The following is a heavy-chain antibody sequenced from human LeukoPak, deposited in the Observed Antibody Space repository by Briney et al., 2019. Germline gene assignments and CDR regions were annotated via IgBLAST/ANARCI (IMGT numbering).Heavy chain of an antibody. D-gene: IGHD4-23*01. CDR2: ILYDGSHE. CDR1: GFTFGDYA. CDR3: AKEGRWLDS. J-gene: IGHJ4*02. Sequence: GGSLRLSCTASGFTFGDYAMSWVRQAPGKGLEWVANILYDGSHEFYADSVKGRFTISRDNSKNTLYLQINSLRTEDTAVYFCAKEGRWLDSWGQGTLVTVSS. V-gene: IGHV3-30*04.